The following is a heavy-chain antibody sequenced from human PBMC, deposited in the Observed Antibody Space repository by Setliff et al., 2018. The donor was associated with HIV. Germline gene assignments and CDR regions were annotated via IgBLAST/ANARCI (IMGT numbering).Heavy chain of an antibody. V-gene: IGHV4-34*01. Sequence: KSSETLSLTCAVLGGSFTDYYWIWIRQPPGKGLEWIGEINHSGSTHYNPSLKSRFIISVDTSKNQFSLKVNSMTAADTAVYYCARGARLLAAYSDRWDYFYMAVWGKGTTVTVSS. CDR1: GGSFTDYY. D-gene: IGHD1-26*01. J-gene: IGHJ6*03. CDR2: INHSGST. CDR3: ARGARLLAAYSDRWDYFYMAV.